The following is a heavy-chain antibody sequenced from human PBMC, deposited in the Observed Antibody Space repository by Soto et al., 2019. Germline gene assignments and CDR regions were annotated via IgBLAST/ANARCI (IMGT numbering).Heavy chain of an antibody. D-gene: IGHD3-10*01. CDR3: ARDLEFRDGNISHLDY. J-gene: IGHJ4*02. V-gene: IGHV1-69*13. Sequence: SVKVSCKASGGTFRNHVFNWVRQAPGQGLEWMGGIIPIIGTPDYAQKFQGRVTITADASTSTVYLEVSSLRSQDTAVYYCARDLEFRDGNISHLDYWGQGTLVTVSS. CDR2: IIPIIGTP. CDR1: GGTFRNHV.